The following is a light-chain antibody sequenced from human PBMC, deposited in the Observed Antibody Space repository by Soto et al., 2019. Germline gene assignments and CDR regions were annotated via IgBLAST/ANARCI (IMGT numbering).Light chain of an antibody. CDR3: CSYAGSYTFYV. Sequence: QSALTQPRSVSGAPGQSVTISCTGTNSDCGGYNYVSWYQQHPGKAPKLMIYDVSKRPSGVPDRFSGSKSGNTASLTISGLQAEDEADYYCCSYAGSYTFYVFGTGTKVTVL. V-gene: IGLV2-11*01. CDR2: DVS. J-gene: IGLJ1*01. CDR1: NSDCGGYNY.